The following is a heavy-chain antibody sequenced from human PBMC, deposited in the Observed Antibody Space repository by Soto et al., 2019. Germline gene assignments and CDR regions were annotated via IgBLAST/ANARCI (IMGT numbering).Heavy chain of an antibody. CDR3: ARGAPIWFGEVNWFDP. CDR1: GFTFSSYG. D-gene: IGHD3-10*01. V-gene: IGHV3-33*01. Sequence: GGSLRLSCAASGFTFSSYGMHWVRQAPGKGLEWVAVIWYDGSNKYNADSVKGRFTISRDNSKNTLYLQMNSLRAEDTAVYYCARGAPIWFGEVNWFDPWGQGTLVTVSS. J-gene: IGHJ5*02. CDR2: IWYDGSNK.